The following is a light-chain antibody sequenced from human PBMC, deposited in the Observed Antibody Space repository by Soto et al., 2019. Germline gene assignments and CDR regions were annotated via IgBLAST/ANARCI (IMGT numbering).Light chain of an antibody. CDR3: CSYAGTYTV. V-gene: IGLV2-11*01. CDR2: DVS. CDR1: SSDVGGYNY. Sequence: QSVLTQPRSVSGSPGQSVTISCTGTSSDVGGYNYVSWYQQHPGKVPKLMISDVSKRPSGVPDRFSGSKSGNTASLTISGLQAEDEADYYCCSYAGTYTVFGGGTKLTVL. J-gene: IGLJ2*01.